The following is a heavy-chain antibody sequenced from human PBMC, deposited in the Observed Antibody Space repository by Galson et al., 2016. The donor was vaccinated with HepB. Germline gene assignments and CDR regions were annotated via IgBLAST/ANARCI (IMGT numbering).Heavy chain of an antibody. CDR2: ISYDGGNK. CDR1: GFPFSVYS. CDR3: ARRVDRRRDFDY. Sequence: SLRLSCAASGFPFSVYSMHWVRQAPGKGLEWLAVISYDGGNKYYADSVKGRFTISKDNSKNMLYLHMNSLRTEDMALYFCARRVDRRRDFDYWGQGTLVTVSS. V-gene: IGHV3-30-3*01. J-gene: IGHJ4*02.